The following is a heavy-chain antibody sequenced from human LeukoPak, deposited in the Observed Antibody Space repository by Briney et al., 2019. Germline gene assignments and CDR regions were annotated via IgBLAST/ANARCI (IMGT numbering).Heavy chain of an antibody. J-gene: IGHJ5*02. CDR3: ATAGLYYDILTGYYWFDP. Sequence: ASVKVSCKVSGYTLTELSMHWVRQAPGKGLEWMGGFDPEGGETIYAQKFQGRVTMTEDTSTDTAYMELSSLRSEDTAVYYCATAGLYYDILTGYYWFDPWGQGTLVTVSS. CDR1: GYTLTELS. D-gene: IGHD3-9*01. CDR2: FDPEGGET. V-gene: IGHV1-24*01.